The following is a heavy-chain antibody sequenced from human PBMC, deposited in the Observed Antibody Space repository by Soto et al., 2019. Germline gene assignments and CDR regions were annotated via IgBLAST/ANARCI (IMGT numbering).Heavy chain of an antibody. J-gene: IGHJ3*01. CDR3: ARTYIAASRPTASDL. Sequence: QVQLVQSGAEVRKPGSSVKVSCKASGDTFMYYAFTWVRQAPGQALEWVGQAIPVFGTTNHAQKFQGRVTFTADESTSTAYMELSSLRFEDTAVYFCARTYIAASRPTASDLWGQGTMVTVSS. V-gene: IGHV1-69*01. CDR1: GDTFMYYA. D-gene: IGHD6-13*01. CDR2: AIPVFGTT.